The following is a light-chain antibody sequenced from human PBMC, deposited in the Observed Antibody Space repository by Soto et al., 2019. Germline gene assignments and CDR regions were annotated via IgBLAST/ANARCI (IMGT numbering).Light chain of an antibody. CDR1: QGIKSD. Sequence: AIQMTQSPSSLSASVGDRVTITCRVSQGIKSDLAWYQQKPGKAPKFLIYDASSLQSGVPSRFSGSGSGTDFTLTISSLQPEDFATYFCLQDYNYPYTFGQGTKVDIK. CDR3: LQDYNYPYT. V-gene: IGKV1-6*01. CDR2: DAS. J-gene: IGKJ2*01.